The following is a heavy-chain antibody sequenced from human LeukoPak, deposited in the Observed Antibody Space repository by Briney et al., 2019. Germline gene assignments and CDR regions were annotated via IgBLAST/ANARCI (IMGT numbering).Heavy chain of an antibody. Sequence: PPETLSLTCTVSGGSMTTHHWNWIRQTPGKGLEWIGYVFDSGRTKENPSLKGRVTLSADTSKNQLSLRLSSVTAADTAVYYCTTIKRGNIFGYFDFWGQGILVTVSS. CDR3: TTIKRGNIFGYFDF. CDR2: VFDSGRT. D-gene: IGHD5-18*01. CDR1: GGSMTTHH. V-gene: IGHV4-59*11. J-gene: IGHJ4*02.